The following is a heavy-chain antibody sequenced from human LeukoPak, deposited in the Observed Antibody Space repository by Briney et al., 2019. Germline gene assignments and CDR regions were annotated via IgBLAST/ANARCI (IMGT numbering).Heavy chain of an antibody. V-gene: IGHV3-23*01. CDR3: AKDRRMYSSGGYFDY. Sequence: GGSLRLSCAASGFTFSSYAMSWVRQAPGKGLEWVSAISGSGGSTYYADSVKGRFTISRDNSKNTLYLQMISLRAEDTAVYYCAKDRRMYSSGGYFDYWGQGTLVTVSS. D-gene: IGHD6-19*01. J-gene: IGHJ4*02. CDR1: GFTFSSYA. CDR2: ISGSGGST.